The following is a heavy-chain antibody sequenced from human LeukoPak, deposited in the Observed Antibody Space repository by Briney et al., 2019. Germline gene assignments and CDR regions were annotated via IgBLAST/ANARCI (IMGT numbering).Heavy chain of an antibody. CDR3: ARTYFGSGNTLVH. J-gene: IGHJ4*02. V-gene: IGHV3-20*04. D-gene: IGHD3-10*01. CDR2: INWNGGST. Sequence: GGSLRLSCAASGFTFNDYGMSRVRQVPGKGLEWVSGINWNGGSTGYADSVKGRFTISRDNAKNSLYLQMNSLRAEDTAVYYCARTYFGSGNTLVHWGQGTLVTVSS. CDR1: GFTFNDYG.